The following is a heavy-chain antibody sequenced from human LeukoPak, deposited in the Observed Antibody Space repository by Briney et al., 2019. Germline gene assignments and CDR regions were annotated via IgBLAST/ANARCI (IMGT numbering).Heavy chain of an antibody. CDR3: ARGVRFLEWSTYYYYGMDV. J-gene: IGHJ6*02. Sequence: GGSLRLSCAASGFTFGTYWMSWVRQAPGKGLEWVANIKEDGSQKYYVDSVKGRFTISRDNAKNSLYLQMNSPRAEDTAVYYCARGVRFLEWSTYYYYGMDVWGQGTTVTVSS. CDR2: IKEDGSQK. V-gene: IGHV3-7*05. D-gene: IGHD3-3*01. CDR1: GFTFGTYW.